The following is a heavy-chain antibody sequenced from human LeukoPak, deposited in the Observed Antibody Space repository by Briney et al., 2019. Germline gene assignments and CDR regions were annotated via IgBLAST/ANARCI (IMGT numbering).Heavy chain of an antibody. Sequence: SETLSLTCTVSGGSISNYYWSWIRQPAGKGLEWIGRIYSSGSTNNNPSFKSRVTMSVGTSNNQFSLKLTSVTAADTAVYYCARDGAAIRFDHWGQGTLVTVSS. CDR3: ARDGAAIRFDH. CDR2: IYSSGST. CDR1: GGSISNYY. V-gene: IGHV4-4*07. D-gene: IGHD5-24*01. J-gene: IGHJ5*02.